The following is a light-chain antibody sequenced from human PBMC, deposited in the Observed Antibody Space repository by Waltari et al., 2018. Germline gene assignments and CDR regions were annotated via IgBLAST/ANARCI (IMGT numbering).Light chain of an antibody. CDR3: QHFNNWPPWT. CDR1: QSIGRD. V-gene: IGKV3-15*01. Sequence: EILMTQSPATLSVSPGERATLSCRASQSIGRDLAWYQQRPGQAPRLLIYSAAVRATGVPARFSASGSGTEFTRTISSLQSEDVAVYYCQHFNNWPPWTFGQGTKVEIK. J-gene: IGKJ1*01. CDR2: SAA.